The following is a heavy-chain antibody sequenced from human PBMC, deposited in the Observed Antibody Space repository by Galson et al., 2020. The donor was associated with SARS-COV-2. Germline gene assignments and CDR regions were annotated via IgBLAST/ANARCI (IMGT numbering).Heavy chain of an antibody. CDR3: ARTALLRYFDWSPSLGNWFDP. J-gene: IGHJ5*02. V-gene: IGHV4-31*03. CDR1: GGSISSGGYY. D-gene: IGHD3-9*01. CDR2: IYNSGST. Sequence: ASETLSLTCTVSGGSISSGGYYWSWIRQHPGKGLEWIGYIYNSGSTYYNPSLKSRVTISVDTSKNQFSLKLSSVTAADTAVYYCARTALLRYFDWSPSLGNWFDPWGQGTLVTVSS.